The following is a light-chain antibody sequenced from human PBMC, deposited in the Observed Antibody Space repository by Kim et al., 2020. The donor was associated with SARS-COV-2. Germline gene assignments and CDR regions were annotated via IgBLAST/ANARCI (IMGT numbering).Light chain of an antibody. CDR2: DVS. CDR1: SSDVGGYNF. J-gene: IGLJ2*01. CDR3: CSYAGVSTLV. Sequence: QSALTQPRSVSGSPGQSVTISCTGASSDVGGYNFVTWCQQHPGRAPKVIIYDVSKRPSGVPDRFSGSKSGNTASLTISGLQAEDEADYHCCSYAGVSTLVFGGGTQLTVL. V-gene: IGLV2-11*01.